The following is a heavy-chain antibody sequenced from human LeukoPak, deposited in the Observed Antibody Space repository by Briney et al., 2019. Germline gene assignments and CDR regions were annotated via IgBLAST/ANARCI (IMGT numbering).Heavy chain of an antibody. Sequence: PGGSLSLSCTVSGIGVSSNYISWVRQAPGKGLEWVSVTYVGGNTYYADSVKGRFIVSRDNSKNTLYLEMNSLRVEDTGVYYCAREVGAWGQGTLVTVSS. D-gene: IGHD1-26*01. V-gene: IGHV3-66*01. CDR1: GIGVSSNY. J-gene: IGHJ5*02. CDR2: TYVGGNT. CDR3: AREVGA.